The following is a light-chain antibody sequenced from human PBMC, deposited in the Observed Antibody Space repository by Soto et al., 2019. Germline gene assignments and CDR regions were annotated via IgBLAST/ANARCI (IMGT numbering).Light chain of an antibody. CDR1: QSVRSS. V-gene: IGKV3-15*01. CDR3: QQYHDWPPYT. CDR2: ATY. J-gene: IGKJ2*01. Sequence: EIVLTQSPATLSVSPGERATLSCRASQSVRSSLAWYQQKPGQAPRLLIYATYKRAAGIPARFSGSGSGTEFTITITSLQSEDLAVYHCQQYHDWPPYTFGQGTKLEIK.